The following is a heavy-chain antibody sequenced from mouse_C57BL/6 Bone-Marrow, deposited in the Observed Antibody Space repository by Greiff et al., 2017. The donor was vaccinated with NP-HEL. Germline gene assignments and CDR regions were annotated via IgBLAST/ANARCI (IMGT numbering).Heavy chain of an antibody. CDR1: GYTFTSYW. D-gene: IGHD2-4*01. J-gene: IGHJ3*01. CDR3: ARPIYYDYEGFGY. V-gene: IGHV1-50*01. CDR2: IDPSDSYT. Sequence: QVQLKQSGAELVKPGASVKLSCKASGYTFTSYWMQWVKQRPGQGLEWIGEIDPSDSYTNYNQKFKGKATLTVDTSSSTAYMQLSSLTSEDSAVYYCARPIYYDYEGFGYWGQGTLVTVSA.